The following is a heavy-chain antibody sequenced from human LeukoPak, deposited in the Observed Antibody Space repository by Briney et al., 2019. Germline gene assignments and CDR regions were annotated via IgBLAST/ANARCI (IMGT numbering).Heavy chain of an antibody. CDR1: DYSFTNYW. D-gene: IGHD3-22*01. CDR3: ARRYSTGYSYYFDY. CDR2: IYPGDSDT. Sequence: GESLKISCKGSDYSFTNYWIGWVRQMPGRGLEWMGIIYPGDSDTRYSPSFQGQVTISADKSINTAYLQWSSLKASDTAIYYCARRYSTGYSYYFDYWGQGTLVTVPS. V-gene: IGHV5-51*01. J-gene: IGHJ4*02.